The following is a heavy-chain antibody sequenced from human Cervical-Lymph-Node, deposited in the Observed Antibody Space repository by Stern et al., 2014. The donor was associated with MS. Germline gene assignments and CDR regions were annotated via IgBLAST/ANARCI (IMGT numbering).Heavy chain of an antibody. CDR3: ARAYTYYSHSAAY. Sequence: VQLVQSGAEVKKPGSSVKVSCKASGGTFSSYEISWVRQAPGQGLEWMGGVIPTLGNPHSAQKFQDRAKISRDESTSTAYRELSTLKSEDTAIYFCARAYTYYSHSAAYWGQGTLVTVSS. CDR1: GGTFSSYE. CDR2: VIPTLGNP. V-gene: IGHV1-69*01. J-gene: IGHJ4*02. D-gene: IGHD3-22*01.